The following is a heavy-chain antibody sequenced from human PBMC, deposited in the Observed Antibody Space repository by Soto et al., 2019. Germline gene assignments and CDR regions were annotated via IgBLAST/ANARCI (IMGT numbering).Heavy chain of an antibody. CDR2: TYYRSRWYN. CDR3: ARERMNNWFDS. D-gene: IGHD2-8*01. Sequence: SQAHSGPGVISGYAVSSTTAAWNCIRQSPSRGLEWLGRTYYRSRWYNDYAMFVKSRIIITPDTSKNQFSLQLNSVILEDTAVYYCARERMNNWFDSWGQRTMVTVSS. CDR1: GYAVSSTTAA. V-gene: IGHV6-1*01. J-gene: IGHJ5*01.